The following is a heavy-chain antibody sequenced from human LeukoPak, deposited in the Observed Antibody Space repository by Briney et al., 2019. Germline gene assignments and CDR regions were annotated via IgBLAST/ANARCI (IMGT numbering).Heavy chain of an antibody. V-gene: IGHV3-72*01. CDR1: GSTFSDHY. CDR3: VRDRGSGSYSGWFDP. D-gene: IGHD1-26*01. J-gene: IGHJ5*02. CDR2: TRNKANNYTT. Sequence: GGSLRLSCVVTGSTFSDHYMDWVRQAPGKRLEWVGRTRNKANNYTTEYAASVRGRFSISRGDSGNSLYLQMNSLKIEDTAVYYCVRDRGSGSYSGWFDPWGQGTLVTVSS.